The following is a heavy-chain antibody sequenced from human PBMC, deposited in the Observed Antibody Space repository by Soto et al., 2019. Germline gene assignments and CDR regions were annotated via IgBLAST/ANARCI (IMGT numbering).Heavy chain of an antibody. J-gene: IGHJ4*02. CDR1: GYSISSSNW. CDR2: IYYGGSP. CDR3: ARRVPAAYYFDY. Sequence: QVQLQESGPGLVKPSDTLSLTCAVSGYSISSSNWWGWIRQPPGKGLEWIGYIYYGGSPYYNPALKSPVAMSVDTSKHQLSLKLSSVTAVDTAVYYCARRVPAAYYFDYWGQGALVTVSS. D-gene: IGHD3-10*01. V-gene: IGHV4-28*01.